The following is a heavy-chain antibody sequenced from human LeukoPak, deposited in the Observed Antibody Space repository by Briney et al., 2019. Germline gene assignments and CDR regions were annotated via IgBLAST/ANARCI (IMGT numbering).Heavy chain of an antibody. CDR1: GFTFNTYG. J-gene: IGHJ4*02. V-gene: IGHV3-48*04. CDR3: ATYSGAHHKTFDY. D-gene: IGHD1-26*01. CDR2: ISSSGSTI. Sequence: PGGSLRLSCAASGFTFNTYGMSWVRQAPGKGLEWVSYISSSGSTIYYADSVKGRFTISRDNAKNSLYLQLNSLRVDDTAVYYCATYSGAHHKTFDYWGRGTLVTVSS.